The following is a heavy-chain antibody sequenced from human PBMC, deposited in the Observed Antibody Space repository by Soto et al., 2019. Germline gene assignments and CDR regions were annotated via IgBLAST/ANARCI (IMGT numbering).Heavy chain of an antibody. V-gene: IGHV4-30-2*02. Sequence: SETLSLTCAVSGGSISSGGYSWSWIRQPPGKGLEWIGYIYHSGSTYYNPSLKSRVTISVDRSKNQFSLKLSSVTAADTAVYYFALQDSSGYRGIRWGQGTLVTVSS. J-gene: IGHJ4*02. CDR1: GGSISSGGYS. CDR2: IYHSGST. CDR3: ALQDSSGYRGIR. D-gene: IGHD3-22*01.